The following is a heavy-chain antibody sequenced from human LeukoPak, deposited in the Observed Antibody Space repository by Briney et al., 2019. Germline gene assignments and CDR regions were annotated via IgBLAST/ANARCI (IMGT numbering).Heavy chain of an antibody. D-gene: IGHD2-21*02. CDR1: GGSISSSSYY. CDR3: ARGRTAKHFDY. V-gene: IGHV4-39*07. Sequence: PSETLSLTCTVSGGSISSSSYYWGWIRQPPGKGLEWIGSIYYSGSTYYNPSLKSRVTISVDTSKNQFSLKLSSVTAADTAVYYCARGRTAKHFDYWGQGTLVTVSS. J-gene: IGHJ4*02. CDR2: IYYSGST.